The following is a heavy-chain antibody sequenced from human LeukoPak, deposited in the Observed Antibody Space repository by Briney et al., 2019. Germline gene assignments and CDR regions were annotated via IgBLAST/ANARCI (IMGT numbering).Heavy chain of an antibody. J-gene: IGHJ1*01. V-gene: IGHV1-69*13. Sequence: ASVKVSCKASGGTFSSYAISWVRQAPGQGLEWMGGIIPIFGTANYAQKFQGRVTITADESTSTAYMELSSLRSEDTAVYYCARDPGRAGLGYFQHWGQGTLVTVSS. D-gene: IGHD2-8*02. CDR2: IIPIFGTA. CDR1: GGTFSSYA. CDR3: ARDPGRAGLGYFQH.